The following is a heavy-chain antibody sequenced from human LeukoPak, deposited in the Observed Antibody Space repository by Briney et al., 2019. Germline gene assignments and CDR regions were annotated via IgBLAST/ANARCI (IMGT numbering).Heavy chain of an antibody. D-gene: IGHD2-15*01. CDR2: ISGYNGNT. CDR3: ARDLVVVIAAFLDY. J-gene: IGHJ4*02. CDR1: GYTFVNYG. Sequence: GASVKVSCKASGYTFVNYGISWVRQAPGQGLEWMGWISGYNGNTNYAQKLQGRVTMTTDTSTSTAYMELRSLRSDDTAVYYCARDLVVVIAAFLDYWGQGTLVTVSS. V-gene: IGHV1-18*01.